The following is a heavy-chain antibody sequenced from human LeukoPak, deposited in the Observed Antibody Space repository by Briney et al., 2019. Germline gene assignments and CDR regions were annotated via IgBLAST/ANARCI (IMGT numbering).Heavy chain of an antibody. Sequence: ASVKVSCKASGYTFIDYYIHWVRQAPGQGLEFLGWISPDSGGTNYPQKFQGRVTMTRDTSISTAYMELSRLGSDDTAVYYCARDGGFDYWGQGTLVTVSS. CDR1: GYTFIDYY. D-gene: IGHD2-15*01. CDR2: ISPDSGGT. CDR3: ARDGGFDY. V-gene: IGHV1-2*02. J-gene: IGHJ4*02.